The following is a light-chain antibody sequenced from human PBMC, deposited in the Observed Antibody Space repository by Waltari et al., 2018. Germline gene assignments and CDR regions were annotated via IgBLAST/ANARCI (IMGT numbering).Light chain of an antibody. Sequence: QSVLTQPASVSGSPGQSITISCTGTSSDIGGYNYVSWYQPHPGKAPKLMIYRVNFRPSGVSTRFSGSKSGNPASLTISWLQAEDEADYYCSSYTTSSTLVVFGGGTKLTVL. CDR1: SSDIGGYNY. CDR3: SSYTTSSTLVV. CDR2: RVN. V-gene: IGLV2-14*01. J-gene: IGLJ2*01.